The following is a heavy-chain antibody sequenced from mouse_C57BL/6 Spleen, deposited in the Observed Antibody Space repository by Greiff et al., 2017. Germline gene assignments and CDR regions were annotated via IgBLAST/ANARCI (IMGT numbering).Heavy chain of an antibody. V-gene: IGHV1-61*01. D-gene: IGHD2-1*01. CDR2: IYPSDSET. CDR3: ARSNGNYRWYFDV. CDR1: GYTFTSSW. J-gene: IGHJ1*03. Sequence: QVQLQQPGAELVRPGSSVKLSCKASGYTFTSSWMDWVKQRPGQGLEWIGNIYPSDSETHYNQKFKDKDTLTVDKSSSTAYMQLSSLTSEDSAVXYCARSNGNYRWYFDVWGTGTTVTVSS.